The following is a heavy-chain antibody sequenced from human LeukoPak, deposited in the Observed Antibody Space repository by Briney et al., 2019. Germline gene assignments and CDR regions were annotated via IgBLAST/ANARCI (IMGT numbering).Heavy chain of an antibody. CDR3: AREITTVTSPDY. V-gene: IGHV4-39*01. J-gene: IGHJ4*02. D-gene: IGHD4-17*01. CDR1: GGSISSSSYY. CDR2: IYYSGST. Sequence: SETLSLTCTVSGGSISSSSYYWGWIRQPPGKGLEWIGSIYYSGSTYYNPSLKSRVTISVDTSKNQFSLKLSSVTAADTAVYYCAREITTVTSPDYSGQGTLVTVSS.